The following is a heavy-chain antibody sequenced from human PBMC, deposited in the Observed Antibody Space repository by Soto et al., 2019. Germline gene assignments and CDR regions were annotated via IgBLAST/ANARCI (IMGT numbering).Heavy chain of an antibody. J-gene: IGHJ5*02. CDR3: ERGLTDSYDSSGFQNNWSDP. V-gene: IGHV4-30-2*01. CDR2: IYQSGST. D-gene: IGHD3-22*01. CDR1: GVSISSGGYS. Sequence: SETLSLTCDVSGVSISSGGYSWGWIRQPPGKGLEWIGNIYQSGSTYYKPSLKSRVTISADRSKNQFTLKLSSVTAADTAVYYCERGLTDSYDSSGFQNNWSDPWGQGILVTFSS.